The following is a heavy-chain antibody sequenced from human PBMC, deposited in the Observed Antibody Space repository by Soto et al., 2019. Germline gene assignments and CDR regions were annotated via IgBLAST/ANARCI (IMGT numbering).Heavy chain of an antibody. J-gene: IGHJ5*01. CDR3: VRWGGSSTSVRFDS. CDR1: GFTFSHYG. Sequence: PGGSLRLSCAASGFTFSHYGMNWVRQAPGKGLEWVAVIWYDGNKKYYADSVKGRFTISRDNSKNTLNLQMNSLRVEDTAVYYCVRWGGSSTSVRFDSWGQGTLVTVSS. V-gene: IGHV3-33*01. D-gene: IGHD6-13*01. CDR2: IWYDGNKK.